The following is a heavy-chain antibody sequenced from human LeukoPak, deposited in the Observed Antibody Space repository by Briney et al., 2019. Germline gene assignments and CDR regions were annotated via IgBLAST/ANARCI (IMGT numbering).Heavy chain of an antibody. CDR3: AREGRYYDSSGYFSHDAFDI. V-gene: IGHV1-69*05. CDR2: IIPIFGTA. Sequence: SVKVSCKASGGTFSSYAISWVRQAPGQGLEWMGRIIPIFGTANYAQKFQGRVTITTDESTSTVYMELSSLRSEDTAVYYCAREGRYYDSSGYFSHDAFDIWGQGTMVTVSS. J-gene: IGHJ3*02. D-gene: IGHD3-22*01. CDR1: GGTFSSYA.